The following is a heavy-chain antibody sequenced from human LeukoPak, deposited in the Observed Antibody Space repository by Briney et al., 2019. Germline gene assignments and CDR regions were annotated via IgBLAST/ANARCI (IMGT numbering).Heavy chain of an antibody. CDR2: INHSGST. D-gene: IGHD3-10*01. CDR1: GGSFSGYY. Sequence: SETLSLTCAVYGGSFSGYYWSWICQPPGKWMEWIGEINHSGSTSYNPSLKSRVTISVDTSKNQFSLKLSSVTAADTAVYYCARVGADGSGFLFDYWGQGTLVTVSS. J-gene: IGHJ4*02. CDR3: ARVGADGSGFLFDY. V-gene: IGHV4-34*01.